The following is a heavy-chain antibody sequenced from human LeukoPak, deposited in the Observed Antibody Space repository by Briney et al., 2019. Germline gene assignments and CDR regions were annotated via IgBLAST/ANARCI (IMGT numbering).Heavy chain of an antibody. J-gene: IGHJ4*02. CDR3: ARDRPYTSGWYNNDF. V-gene: IGHV1-18*01. D-gene: IGHD6-19*01. CDR2: ISAYNGNT. Sequence: GASVKVSCKASGGTFSSYAISWVRQAPGQGLEWMGWISAYNGNTNFARKLQGRVTMTTDTSTSTAYMELRSLRSDDTAVYFCARDRPYTSGWYNNDFWGQGTLVTVSS. CDR1: GGTFSSYA.